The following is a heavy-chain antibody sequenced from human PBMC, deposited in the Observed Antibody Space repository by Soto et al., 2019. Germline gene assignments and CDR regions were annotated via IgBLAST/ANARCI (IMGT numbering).Heavy chain of an antibody. D-gene: IGHD2-15*01. Sequence: GGSLRLSCDASGFGFSSYWMHWVRQPPGKGLIWISQINPDGSTTTYADSVKGRFTMSRDNAKNTVYLQMTRLRVEDTAVYYCARGFCSGGFCYSYFYGMDVWGPGTTVTVSS. J-gene: IGHJ6*02. CDR1: GFGFSSYW. CDR3: ARGFCSGGFCYSYFYGMDV. CDR2: INPDGSTT. V-gene: IGHV3-74*01.